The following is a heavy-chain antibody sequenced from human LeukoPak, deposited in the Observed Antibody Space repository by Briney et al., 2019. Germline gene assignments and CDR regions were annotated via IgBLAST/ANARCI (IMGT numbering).Heavy chain of an antibody. CDR3: ARRVYDFWSGYVGGLSLDASKAPQSTGVWFDP. Sequence: PSETLSLTCTVSGGSISSSSYYWGWLRQPPGKGLEWIGSIYYSGSTYYNPSLKSRVTISVDTSKNQFSLKLSSVTAADTAVYYCARRVYDFWSGYVGGLSLDASKAPQSTGVWFDPWGQGTLVTVSS. D-gene: IGHD3-3*01. V-gene: IGHV4-39*01. CDR2: IYYSGST. J-gene: IGHJ5*02. CDR1: GGSISSSSYY.